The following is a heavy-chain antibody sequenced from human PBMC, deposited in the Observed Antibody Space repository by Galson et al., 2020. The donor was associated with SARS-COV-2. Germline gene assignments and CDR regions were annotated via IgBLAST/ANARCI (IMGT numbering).Heavy chain of an antibody. CDR2: IYYSGST. CDR1: GGSISSGGYY. CDR3: ARDILYQGDLVGQGGYYCYFGLEV. V-gene: IGHV4-31*03. D-gene: IGHD2-15*01. Sequence: ETSETLSLTCTVSGGSISSGGYYWSWIRQHPGKGLEWIGYIYYSGSTYYNPSLKSRVTISVNTSKHQFSLKLTSVTAADTAVYYCARDILYQGDLVGQGGYYCYFGLEVWGEGTTVTVAS. J-gene: IGHJ6*04.